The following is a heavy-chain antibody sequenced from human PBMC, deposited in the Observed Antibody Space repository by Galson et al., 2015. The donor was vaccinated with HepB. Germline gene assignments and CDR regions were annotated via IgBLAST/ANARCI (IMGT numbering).Heavy chain of an antibody. Sequence: SLRLSCAASGFTFDDYAMHWVRQVPGKGLEWASGISWNGGTIGYADSVKGRFTISRDNAKKILYLQMNSLRTEDTALYYCAKGDYGAVVIGLDHWGQGNLVTVSS. J-gene: IGHJ4*02. CDR3: AKGDYGAVVIGLDH. CDR1: GFTFDDYA. CDR2: ISWNGGTI. D-gene: IGHD3-3*01. V-gene: IGHV3-9*01.